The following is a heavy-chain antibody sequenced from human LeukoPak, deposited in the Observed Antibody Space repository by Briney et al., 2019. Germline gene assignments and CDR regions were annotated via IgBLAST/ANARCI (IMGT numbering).Heavy chain of an antibody. Sequence: SETLSLTCTVSGGSISSYYWSWIRQPPGKGLEWIGYIHYSGSTNYNPSLKSRVTISVDTSKSQFSLKLSSATAADTAVYYCATGRSIRYFDYWGQGTLLTVSS. J-gene: IGHJ4*02. V-gene: IGHV4-59*08. CDR2: IHYSGST. CDR1: GGSISSYY. CDR3: ATGRSIRYFDY. D-gene: IGHD3-9*01.